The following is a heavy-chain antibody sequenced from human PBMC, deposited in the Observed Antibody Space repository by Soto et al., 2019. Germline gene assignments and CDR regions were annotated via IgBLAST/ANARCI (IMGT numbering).Heavy chain of an antibody. V-gene: IGHV1-69*02. CDR3: AGCRSTVTTNYYYYYMDV. CDR1: GGTFSSYT. CDR2: IIPIFGIA. J-gene: IGHJ6*03. Sequence: ASVKVSCKASGGTFSSYTISWVRQAPGQGLEWMGRIIPIFGIANYAQKFQGRVTITADKSTSTAYMELSSLRSEDTAVYYCAGCRSTVTTNYYYYYMDVWGKGTTVTVSS. D-gene: IGHD4-17*01.